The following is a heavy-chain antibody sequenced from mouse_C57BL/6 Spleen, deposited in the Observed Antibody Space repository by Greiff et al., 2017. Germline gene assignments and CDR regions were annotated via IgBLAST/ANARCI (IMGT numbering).Heavy chain of an antibody. CDR1: GFTFTSYW. V-gene: IGHV1-69*01. D-gene: IGHD1-1*01. J-gene: IGHJ2*01. CDR3: ARLGSSNSY. CDR2: IDPSDSYT. Sequence: VQLQQPGAELVMPGASVKLSCKASGFTFTSYWLHWVKQWPGQGLEWIGEIDPSDSYTNYNQKFKGKSTLTVDKSSITTDMQLGSLTSEDSAVYYCARLGSSNSYWGQGTTLTVSS.